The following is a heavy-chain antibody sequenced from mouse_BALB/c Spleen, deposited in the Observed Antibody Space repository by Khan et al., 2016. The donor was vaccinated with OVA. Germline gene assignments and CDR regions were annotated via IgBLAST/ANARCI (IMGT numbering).Heavy chain of an antibody. CDR3: ARSASYWFVDV. CDR1: GYTFTNYG. Sequence: QIQLVQSGPELKKPGETVKISCKASGYTFTNYGMNWVKQAPGKGLKWMGWINTYTGDTTYDDDFKGRVAFTLETSANTAYLQLNNFKNEDTATYCCARSASYWFVDVWGAGTTVTVSS. J-gene: IGHJ1*01. D-gene: IGHD6-1*01. CDR2: INTYTGDT. V-gene: IGHV9-3-1*01.